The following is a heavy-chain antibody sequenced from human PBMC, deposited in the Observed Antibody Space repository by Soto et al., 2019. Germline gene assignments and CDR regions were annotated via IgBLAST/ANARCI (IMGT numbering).Heavy chain of an antibody. CDR3: ACLRGKRGSPIDY. CDR1: GDSTSNYY. CDR2: ISYSGNT. D-gene: IGHD2-15*01. Sequence: SETLSLTCIISGDSTSNYYLSWLRQSPGKGLEWIGYISYSGNTNYNPSLKSRVTISVDTSKDQLSLKVTSVTAADTAMYYCACLRGKRGSPIDYWGQGTQVTVSS. V-gene: IGHV4-59*01. J-gene: IGHJ4*02.